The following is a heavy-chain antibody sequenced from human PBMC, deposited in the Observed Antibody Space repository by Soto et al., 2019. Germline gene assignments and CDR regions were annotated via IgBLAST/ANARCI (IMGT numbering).Heavy chain of an antibody. V-gene: IGHV1-18*01. J-gene: IGHJ4*02. D-gene: IGHD4-17*01. Sequence: QVQLVQSGAEVKKPGASVKVSCKASGYPFTNFGINWVRQAPGLGLEWVGWISPYNGNTQTVEKLQGRVTMTTDTSTSTAYMELRSLRSDDTAVYYCARGRDYGDFYFDYWGQGTLVTVSS. CDR3: ARGRDYGDFYFDY. CDR2: ISPYNGNT. CDR1: GYPFTNFG.